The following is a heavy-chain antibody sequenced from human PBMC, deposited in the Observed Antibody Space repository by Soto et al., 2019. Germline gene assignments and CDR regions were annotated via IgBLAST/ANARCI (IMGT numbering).Heavy chain of an antibody. J-gene: IGHJ4*02. V-gene: IGHV5-51*01. D-gene: IGHD3-3*01. CDR1: GYNFAGYW. Sequence: GQSLKISCKGSGYNFAGYWIAWVRQLPGKGLELMGIIYPSDSETRNRPSFQRQVTISADKSISSAYLQWSSLRASDTAMYYCARGGVSTRPFDYWGQGTPVTVSS. CDR3: ARGGVSTRPFDY. CDR2: IYPSDSET.